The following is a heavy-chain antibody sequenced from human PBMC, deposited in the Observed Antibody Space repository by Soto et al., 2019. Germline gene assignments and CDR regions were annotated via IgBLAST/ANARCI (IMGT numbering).Heavy chain of an antibody. J-gene: IGHJ4*02. CDR3: ARSLWFGEAGVYYFDY. CDR1: GGSISSYY. D-gene: IGHD3-10*01. Sequence: SETLSLTCTVSGGSISSYYWSWIRQPPGKGLEWIGYIYYSGSTNYNPSLKSRVTISVDTSKNQFSLKLSSVTAADTAVYYCARSLWFGEAGVYYFDYWGQGTLVTVSS. CDR2: IYYSGST. V-gene: IGHV4-59*08.